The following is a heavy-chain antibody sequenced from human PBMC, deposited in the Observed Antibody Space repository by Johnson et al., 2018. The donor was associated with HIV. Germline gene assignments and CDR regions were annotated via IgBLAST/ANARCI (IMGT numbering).Heavy chain of an antibody. CDR1: GFTFSSYA. CDR3: ATDIAVGGAFDI. Sequence: QVQLVESGGGVVQPGRSLRLSCAASGFTFSSYAMYWVRQAPGKGLEWVAVISYDGSKKYYADTVKGQFTISRDNSKNTLYLQMNSLRAEDTAVYYCATDIAVGGAFDIWGQGTMVTVSS. D-gene: IGHD6-19*01. V-gene: IGHV3-30*04. J-gene: IGHJ3*02. CDR2: ISYDGSKK.